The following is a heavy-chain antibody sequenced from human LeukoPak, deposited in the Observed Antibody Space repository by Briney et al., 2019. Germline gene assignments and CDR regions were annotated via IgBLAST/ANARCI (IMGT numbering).Heavy chain of an antibody. CDR1: GFTVSSNY. J-gene: IGHJ6*03. D-gene: IGHD2-15*01. V-gene: IGHV3-53*01. CDR3: AREAWADKFRSGYYYMDV. CDR2: IYSGGST. Sequence: GGSLRLSCAASGFTVSSNYMSWVRQAPGKGLEWVSVIYSGGSTYYADSVKARFTISRDNSKNTLYLQMNSLRAEDTAVYYCAREAWADKFRSGYYYMDVWGKGTTVTVSS.